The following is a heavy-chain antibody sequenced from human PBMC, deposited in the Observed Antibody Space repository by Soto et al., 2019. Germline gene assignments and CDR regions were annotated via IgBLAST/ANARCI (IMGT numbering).Heavy chain of an antibody. D-gene: IGHD1-1*01. CDR2: IDPSDSYT. CDR3: ARRGGYRWNDNWFDP. Sequence: GESLKISCKGSGYSFTSYWISWVRQMPGKGLEWMGRIDPSDSYTNYSPSFQGHVTISADKSISTAYLQWSSLKASDTAMYYCARRGGYRWNDNWFDPWGQGTLVTVS. J-gene: IGHJ5*02. CDR1: GYSFTSYW. V-gene: IGHV5-10-1*01.